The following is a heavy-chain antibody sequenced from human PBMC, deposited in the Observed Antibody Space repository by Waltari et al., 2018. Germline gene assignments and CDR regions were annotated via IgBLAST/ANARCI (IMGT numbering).Heavy chain of an antibody. J-gene: IGHJ5*02. D-gene: IGHD6-13*01. Sequence: QVQLVESGGGLVKPGGSLRLSCAASGFPFSDYYMSWIRQAPGKGLEWVSYISSSGSTIYHADSWKGRFTISRDNAKNSLYLQMNSLGAEDTAVYYCARGDIAAAIRFDPWGQGTLVTVSS. CDR3: ARGDIAAAIRFDP. CDR1: GFPFSDYY. V-gene: IGHV3-11*04. CDR2: ISSSGSTI.